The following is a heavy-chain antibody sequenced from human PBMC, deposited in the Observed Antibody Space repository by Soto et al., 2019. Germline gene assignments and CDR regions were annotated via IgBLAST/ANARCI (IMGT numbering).Heavy chain of an antibody. CDR3: TRDQYAPYAN. Sequence: EVQLVESGGGTVQPGGSLRLSCAASGYTFSTYWMHWVRQAPGKGLVWVSRINPESTTINYADYVRGRFTISRDNAKHTLSQQMNSLRAADTAVYYCTRDQYAPYANSGEGNLVNVSP. CDR2: INPESTTI. V-gene: IGHV3-74*01. D-gene: IGHD2-8*01. J-gene: IGHJ4*02. CDR1: GYTFSTYW.